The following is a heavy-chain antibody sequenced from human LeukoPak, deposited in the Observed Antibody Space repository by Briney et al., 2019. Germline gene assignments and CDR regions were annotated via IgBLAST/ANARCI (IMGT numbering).Heavy chain of an antibody. Sequence: GESLKISCKVSGYIFSTYWIGWVRQMPGKGLEWMGIIDPGDSDTRYSPSFQGQVTISADKSISTAYLQWSSLKASDTAMYYCARHPGVRWYPFDIWGQGTMVTVSS. J-gene: IGHJ3*02. CDR3: ARHPGVRWYPFDI. V-gene: IGHV5-51*01. D-gene: IGHD4-23*01. CDR2: IDPGDSDT. CDR1: GYIFSTYW.